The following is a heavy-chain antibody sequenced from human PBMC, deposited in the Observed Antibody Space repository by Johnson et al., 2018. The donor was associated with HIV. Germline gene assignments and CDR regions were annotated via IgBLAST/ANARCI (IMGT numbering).Heavy chain of an antibody. Sequence: DVQVVESGGGVVRPGGSLRLSCAASGFTFSSYWMHWVRQAPGKGLVWVSRISSDGSSTYYADSVKGRFTISRDNAKNTMFVQMNSLRAEDTAVYYCARSGPNWAFDCWGQGTMVTVSS. V-gene: IGHV3-74*02. J-gene: IGHJ3*01. CDR3: ARSGPNWAFDC. D-gene: IGHD1-1*01. CDR1: GFTFSSYW. CDR2: ISSDGSST.